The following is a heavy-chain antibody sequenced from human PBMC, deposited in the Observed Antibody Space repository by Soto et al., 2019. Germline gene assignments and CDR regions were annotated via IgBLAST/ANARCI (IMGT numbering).Heavy chain of an antibody. D-gene: IGHD2-15*01. J-gene: IGHJ4*02. CDR2: IFPGDSDA. V-gene: IGHV5-51*01. Sequence: PGESLKISCSGSGYRFISYWIGWVRQMPGKGLEWMGIIFPGDSDARYSPSFQGQVTISADKSSSIAYLQWSSLKASDTAIYYCARGEGGYCSGGSCYYFAYWGQGTLVTVSS. CDR3: ARGEGGYCSGGSCYYFAY. CDR1: GYRFISYW.